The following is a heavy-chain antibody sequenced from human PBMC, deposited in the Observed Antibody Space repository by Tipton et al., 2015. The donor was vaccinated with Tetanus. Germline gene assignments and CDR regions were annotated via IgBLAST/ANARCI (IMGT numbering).Heavy chain of an antibody. CDR3: ARGSTMFF. J-gene: IGHJ4*02. V-gene: IGHV4-4*02. CDR2: IYHSGRT. CDR1: GGSIINNNW. Sequence: SLRLSCSVSGGSIINNNWWTWVRQPPGKGLEWIGEIYHSGRTNYNPSLETRVTISVDESKNQFSLILMSVTAADTAVYYCARGSTMFFWGQGTLVTVSS. D-gene: IGHD3-10*02.